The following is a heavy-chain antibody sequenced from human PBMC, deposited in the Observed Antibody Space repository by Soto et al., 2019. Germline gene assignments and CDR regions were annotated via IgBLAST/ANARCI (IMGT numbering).Heavy chain of an antibody. CDR3: ARGGDYGDRGLDY. CDR1: GGSISSGGYS. D-gene: IGHD4-17*01. CDR2: IYHSGST. J-gene: IGHJ4*02. V-gene: IGHV4-30-2*01. Sequence: SETLSLTCAVSGGSISSGGYSWSWIRQPPGKGLEWIGYIYHSGSTYYNPSLKSRVTISVDRSKNQFSLKLSSVTAADTAVYYCARGGDYGDRGLDYWGQGTLVTVSS.